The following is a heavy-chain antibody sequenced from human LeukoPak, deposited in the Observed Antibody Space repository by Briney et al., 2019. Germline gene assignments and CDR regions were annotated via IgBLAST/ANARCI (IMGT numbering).Heavy chain of an antibody. D-gene: IGHD3-10*02. V-gene: IGHV3-74*03. CDR1: GFTFSSDW. CDR2: INGDGSTT. Sequence: PGGSLRLSCAASGFTFSSDWMHWVRQAPGKGLVWVSRINGDGSTTAYADSVKGRFTISRDNAKNTLYLQMNSLRVEDTAVYYCAELGITMIGGVWGKGTTVTISS. J-gene: IGHJ6*04. CDR3: AELGITMIGGV.